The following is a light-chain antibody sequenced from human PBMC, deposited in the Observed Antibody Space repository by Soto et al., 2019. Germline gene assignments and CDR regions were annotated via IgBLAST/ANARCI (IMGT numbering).Light chain of an antibody. J-gene: IGLJ3*02. Sequence: QAVVTQPPSVSGAPGQRVTISCTGSSSSIGAGFDVHWYQQLPGTAPKLLIYGNTNRPSGVPDRFSGSKSGTSASLAITGLQAEDEADYYCQSYDSSLSAWVFGGGTKLTVL. CDR2: GNT. CDR3: QSYDSSLSAWV. CDR1: SSSIGAGFD. V-gene: IGLV1-40*01.